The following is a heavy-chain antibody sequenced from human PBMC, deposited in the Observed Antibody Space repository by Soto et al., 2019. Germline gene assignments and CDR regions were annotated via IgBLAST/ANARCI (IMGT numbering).Heavy chain of an antibody. CDR1: GYAFTTYG. CDR3: ARGRYGDY. Sequence: QVHLVQSGAEVKKHGASVKVSCKGSGYAFTTYGITWVRQAPGQGLEWMGWISAHNGNTNYAQKLQGRVTVTRDTSTSTAYMELRSMRSDDPAGYYCARGRYGDYWGQGALVTVSS. CDR2: ISAHNGNT. V-gene: IGHV1-18*01. D-gene: IGHD1-1*01. J-gene: IGHJ4*02.